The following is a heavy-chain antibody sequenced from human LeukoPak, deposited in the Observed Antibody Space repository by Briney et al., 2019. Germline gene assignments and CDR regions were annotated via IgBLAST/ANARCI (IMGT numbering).Heavy chain of an antibody. Sequence: PGGSLRLTCAASGFTFSSYGMHWVRQAPGKGLEWVAVISYDGSNKYYADSVKGRFTISRDNSKNTLYLQMNSLRAEDTAVYYCAKDWSTADAFDIWGQGTMVTVSS. V-gene: IGHV3-30*18. CDR1: GFTFSSYG. J-gene: IGHJ3*02. D-gene: IGHD5/OR15-5a*01. CDR3: AKDWSTADAFDI. CDR2: ISYDGSNK.